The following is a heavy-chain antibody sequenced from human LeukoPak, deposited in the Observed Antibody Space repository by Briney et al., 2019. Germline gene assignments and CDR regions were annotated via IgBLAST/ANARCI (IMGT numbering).Heavy chain of an antibody. Sequence: GRSLRLSCAASGFTLSNYGMHWVRQAPGKGLGWVAVISYDGSENYYADSVKGRFTISRDKSKNTLYLQMNSLRAEDTAVYYCAKDRYSSSWYYFDYWGQGTLVTVSS. V-gene: IGHV3-30*18. D-gene: IGHD6-13*01. CDR3: AKDRYSSSWYYFDY. CDR1: GFTLSNYG. J-gene: IGHJ4*02. CDR2: ISYDGSEN.